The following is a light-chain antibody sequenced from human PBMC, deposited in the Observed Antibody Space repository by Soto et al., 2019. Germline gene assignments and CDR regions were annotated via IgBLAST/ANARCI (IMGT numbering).Light chain of an antibody. CDR1: SSDVGGYNY. Sequence: QSALTQPASVSGSPGQSITISCTGTSSDVGGYNYVSWYQQRPGKAPTLIIYEVTNRPSGVSNRFSGSKSGYTASLTISGLQAEDEADYYCSSYTSSSSHYVFGTGTKLTVL. CDR2: EVT. V-gene: IGLV2-14*01. CDR3: SSYTSSSSHYV. J-gene: IGLJ1*01.